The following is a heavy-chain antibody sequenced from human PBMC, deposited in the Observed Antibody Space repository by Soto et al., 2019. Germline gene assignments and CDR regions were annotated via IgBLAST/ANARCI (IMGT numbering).Heavy chain of an antibody. J-gene: IGHJ4*02. Sequence: PGESLKISCKGVGYSFISYWIGWVRQMPGQGLEWMGIIYPGDSDTRYRPSFEGQVTISADRTISTAYLQWSSVKASDTAVYYCARQGSSSYSGYWGQGTRVTVSS. V-gene: IGHV5-51*01. D-gene: IGHD6-13*01. CDR2: IYPGDSDT. CDR1: GYSFISYW. CDR3: ARQGSSSYSGY.